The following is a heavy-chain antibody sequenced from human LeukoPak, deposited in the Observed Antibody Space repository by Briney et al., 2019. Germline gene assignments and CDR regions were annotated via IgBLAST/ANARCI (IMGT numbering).Heavy chain of an antibody. CDR1: GGSFSGYY. Sequence: SETLSLTCAVYGGSFSGYYWSWIRQPPGKGLAWIREINHSGSTNYNPSLKSRVTISVDTSKNQFSLKLSSVTAADTAVYYCARGRGYYDSSGYKGHYFDYWGQGTLVTVSS. J-gene: IGHJ4*02. D-gene: IGHD3-22*01. CDR2: INHSGST. V-gene: IGHV4-34*01. CDR3: ARGRGYYDSSGYKGHYFDY.